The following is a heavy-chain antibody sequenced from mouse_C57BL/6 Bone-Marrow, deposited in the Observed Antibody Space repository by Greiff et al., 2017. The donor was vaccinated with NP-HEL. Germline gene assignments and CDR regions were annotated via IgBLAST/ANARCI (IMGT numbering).Heavy chain of an antibody. CDR3: ASVYDPYWYFDV. J-gene: IGHJ1*03. CDR1: GFTFSDYG. Sequence: EVKLVESGGGLVKPGGSLKLSCAASGFTFSDYGMHWVRQAPEKGLEWVAYISSGSSTIYYADTVKGRFTISRDNAKNTLFLQMTSLRSEDTAMYYCASVYDPYWYFDVWGTGTTVTVSS. CDR2: ISSGSSTI. V-gene: IGHV5-17*01. D-gene: IGHD2-12*01.